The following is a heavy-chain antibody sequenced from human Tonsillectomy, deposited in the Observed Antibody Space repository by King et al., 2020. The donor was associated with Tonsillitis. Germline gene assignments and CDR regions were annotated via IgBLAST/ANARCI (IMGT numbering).Heavy chain of an antibody. J-gene: IGHJ4*02. V-gene: IGHV3-23*04. D-gene: IGHD3-22*01. CDR2: ISGSGAKT. Sequence: VQLVESGGGLLQPGESLRLSCAASGLTFSSYAMSWVRQAPGKGLEWVSAISGSGAKTYYADSVKGRFTISRDNSKNTLYLQMNSLRAEDTAVYYCAKDGGYYDSSGYFYDWGQGTLVTVSS. CDR3: AKDGGYYDSSGYFYD. CDR1: GLTFSSYA.